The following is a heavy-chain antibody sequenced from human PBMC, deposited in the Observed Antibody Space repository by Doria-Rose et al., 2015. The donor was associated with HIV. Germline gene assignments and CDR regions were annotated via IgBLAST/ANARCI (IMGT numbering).Heavy chain of an antibody. D-gene: IGHD6-13*01. V-gene: IGHV2-26*01. CDR1: GVSLSSPGMG. CDR3: ARIKSSRWYHKYYFDF. Sequence: QVQLVQSGPVLVKPTETLTLTCTVSGVSLSSPGMGVSWIRQPPGKALEWLANMCSDDERSYIPSLKSRLTISRGTSKSQVVLTMTDMDPVDTATYYCARIKSSRWYHKYYFDFWGQGTLVIVSA. J-gene: IGHJ4*02. CDR2: MCSDDER.